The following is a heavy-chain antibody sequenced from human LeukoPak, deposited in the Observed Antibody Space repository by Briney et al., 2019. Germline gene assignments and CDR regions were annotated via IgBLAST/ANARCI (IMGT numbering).Heavy chain of an antibody. Sequence: SETLSLTCTVSGGSISNYYWSWIRQPAGKGLQWIGRVFSSGSTNYNPSLKSRVTMSVDTSKNQFSLKLSSVTAADTAVYYCARISVAGAGYDYWGQGTLVTVSS. CDR2: VFSSGST. CDR3: ARISVAGAGYDY. D-gene: IGHD6-13*01. J-gene: IGHJ4*02. CDR1: GGSISNYY. V-gene: IGHV4-4*07.